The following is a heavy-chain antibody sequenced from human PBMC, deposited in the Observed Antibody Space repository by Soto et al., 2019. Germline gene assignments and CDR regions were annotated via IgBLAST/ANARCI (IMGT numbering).Heavy chain of an antibody. D-gene: IGHD3-16*02. CDR3: ASLGFWGSYRPDY. CDR2: IYYSGST. J-gene: IGHJ4*02. V-gene: IGHV4-59*01. CDR1: GGSISSYY. Sequence: SETLSLTCTVSGGSISSYYWSWIRQPPGKGLEWIGYIYYSGSTNYNPSLKSRVTISVDTSKNQFSLKLSSVTAADTAVYYCASLGFWGSYRPDYWGQGTLVTVSS.